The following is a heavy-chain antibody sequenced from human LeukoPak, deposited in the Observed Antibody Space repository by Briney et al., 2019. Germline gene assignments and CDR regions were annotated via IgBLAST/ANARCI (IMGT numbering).Heavy chain of an antibody. D-gene: IGHD1-20*01. J-gene: IGHJ4*02. CDR2: INSDGINT. CDR1: GFTFSNYW. V-gene: IGHV3-74*01. Sequence: GGSLRLSCAASGFTFSNYWMHWVRQAPGKGLVWVSRINSDGINTSYADSVKGRFTISRDNAKNTLNLQMNSLRAEDTAVYYCARTFYNWNDMGLFYWGQGTLVTVSS. CDR3: ARTFYNWNDMGLFY.